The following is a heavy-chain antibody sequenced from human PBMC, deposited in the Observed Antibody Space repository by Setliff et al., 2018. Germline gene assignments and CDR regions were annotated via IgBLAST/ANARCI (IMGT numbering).Heavy chain of an antibody. CDR3: TTGLRHGVPYFDL. Sequence: ASVKVSSKASGYPFTDYYMHWVQQAPGKGLEWMGRVDPEDGHTKYAEKFQGRITISADMSLDIAHMELGSLTSEDTAVYYCTTGLRHGVPYFDLWGQGTLVTVSS. D-gene: IGHD3-10*01. CDR1: GYPFTDYY. CDR2: VDPEDGHT. V-gene: IGHV1-69-2*01. J-gene: IGHJ4*02.